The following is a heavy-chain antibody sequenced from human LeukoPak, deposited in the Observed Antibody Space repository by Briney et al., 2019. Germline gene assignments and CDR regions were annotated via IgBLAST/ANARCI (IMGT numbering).Heavy chain of an antibody. CDR3: AKDREQWLAYYFDY. J-gene: IGHJ4*02. CDR1: GFTFSSYG. D-gene: IGHD6-19*01. CDR2: ISYDGSNK. V-gene: IGHV3-30*18. Sequence: GRSLRLSCAASGFTFSSYGMHWVRQAPGKGLEWVAVISYDGSNKYYADSVKGRFTISRDNSNTLYLQMNSLRAEDTAVYYCAKDREQWLAYYFDYWGQGTLVTVSS.